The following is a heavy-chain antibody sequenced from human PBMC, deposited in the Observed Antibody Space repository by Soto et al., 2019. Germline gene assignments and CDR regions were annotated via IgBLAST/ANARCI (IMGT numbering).Heavy chain of an antibody. Sequence: AETLSLTCTVSGGSVSSDYWSWIRQPPGKGLEWIGYTHNSGNTDYNPSLKSRVTISLDASRNEFSLSLRSVTAADTAIYYCARGGWYEDHWGQGTLVTVSS. CDR1: GGSVSSDY. CDR2: THNSGNT. CDR3: ARGGWYEDH. D-gene: IGHD6-19*01. V-gene: IGHV4-59*08. J-gene: IGHJ4*02.